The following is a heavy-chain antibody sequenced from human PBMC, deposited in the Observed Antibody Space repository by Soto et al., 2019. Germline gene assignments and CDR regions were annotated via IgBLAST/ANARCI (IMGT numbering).Heavy chain of an antibody. CDR3: ARDMQQPSPGYYYYGMDV. CDR1: GFTFSSYA. Sequence: QVQLVESGGGVVQPGRSLRLSCAASGFTFSSYAMHWVRQAPGKGLEWVAVISYDGSNKYYADSVKGRFTISRDNSKNPLYLQMNSLRAEDTAVYYCARDMQQPSPGYYYYGMDVWGQGTTVTVSS. J-gene: IGHJ6*02. V-gene: IGHV3-30-3*01. D-gene: IGHD6-13*01. CDR2: ISYDGSNK.